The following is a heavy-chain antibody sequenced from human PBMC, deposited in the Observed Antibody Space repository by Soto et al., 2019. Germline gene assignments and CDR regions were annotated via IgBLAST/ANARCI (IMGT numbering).Heavy chain of an antibody. CDR2: INHSGST. D-gene: IGHD2-15*01. CDR1: GGSFSGYY. CDR3: ARAGGSSPYCSGGSCYVPSNDAFDI. Sequence: SETLSLTCAVYGGSFSGYYRSWIRQPPGKGLEWIGEINHSGSTNYNPSLKSRVTISVDTSKNQFSLKLSSVTAADTAVYYCARAGGSSPYCSGGSCYVPSNDAFDIWGQGTMVTVSS. J-gene: IGHJ3*02. V-gene: IGHV4-34*01.